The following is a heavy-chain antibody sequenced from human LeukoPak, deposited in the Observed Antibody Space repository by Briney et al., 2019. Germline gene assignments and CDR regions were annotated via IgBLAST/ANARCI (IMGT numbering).Heavy chain of an antibody. V-gene: IGHV3-11*01. D-gene: IGHD6-13*01. CDR1: GFTFSDHY. Sequence: GGSLRLSCAASGFTFSDHYMSWIRQAPGKGLEWVSYISSSGSTIYYADSVKGRFTISRDNAKNSLYLQMNSLRAEGTAVYYCARDGSSSWYGDFDYWGQGTLVTVSS. CDR3: ARDGSSSWYGDFDY. J-gene: IGHJ4*02. CDR2: ISSSGSTI.